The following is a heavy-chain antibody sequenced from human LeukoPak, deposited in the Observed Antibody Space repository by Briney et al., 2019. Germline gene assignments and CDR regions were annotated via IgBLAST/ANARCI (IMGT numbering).Heavy chain of an antibody. J-gene: IGHJ5*02. D-gene: IGHD5-12*01. CDR3: VKGGYRDYDYET. CDR2: ISPDSNYI. CDR1: GFSFSTYA. V-gene: IGHV3-21*01. Sequence: GGSLRLSCAASGFSFSTYAMNWVRQAPGKGLEWVSSISPDSNYIYYEDSVKGRFTISRDNAKSSLYLQMNSLRVEDTAVYYCVKGGYRDYDYETWGQGALVTVSS.